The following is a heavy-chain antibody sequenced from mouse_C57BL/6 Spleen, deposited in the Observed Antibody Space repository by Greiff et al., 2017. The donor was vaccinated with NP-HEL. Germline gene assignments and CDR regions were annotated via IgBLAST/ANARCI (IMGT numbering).Heavy chain of an antibody. CDR3: ARLITTVVATGGAMDY. CDR2: IFPGSGST. J-gene: IGHJ4*01. D-gene: IGHD1-1*01. CDR1: GYTFTDYY. Sequence: VQLQQSGPELVKPGASVKISCKASGYTFTDYYINWVKQRPGQGLEWIGWIFPGSGSTYYNEKFKGKATLTVDKSSSTAYMLLSSLTSEDSAVYFCARLITTVVATGGAMDYWGQGTSVTVSS. V-gene: IGHV1-75*01.